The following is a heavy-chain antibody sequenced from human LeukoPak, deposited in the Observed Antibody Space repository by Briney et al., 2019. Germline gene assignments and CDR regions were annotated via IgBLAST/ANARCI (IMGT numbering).Heavy chain of an antibody. CDR2: INSDGSST. CDR3: AKAGCTNGVCSFDY. Sequence: PGGSLRLSCAASGFTFSSYWMHWVRQAPGKGLVWVSRINSDGSSTSYADSVKGRFTISRDNAKNTLYLQMNSLRAEDTAVYYCAKAGCTNGVCSFDYWGQGTLVTVSS. D-gene: IGHD2-8*01. V-gene: IGHV3-74*01. J-gene: IGHJ4*02. CDR1: GFTFSSYW.